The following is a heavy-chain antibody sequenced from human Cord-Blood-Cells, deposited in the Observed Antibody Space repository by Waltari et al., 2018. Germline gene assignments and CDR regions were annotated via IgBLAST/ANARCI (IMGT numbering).Heavy chain of an antibody. V-gene: IGHV1-2*02. CDR2: INPNSGGT. D-gene: IGHD2-2*01. J-gene: IGHJ3*02. CDR3: ARPDTPLGYCSSTSCYDAFDI. Sequence: QVQLVQSGAEVKKPGASVKVSCKASGYTFTGYYMHWVRQAPGQVLEWMGWINPNSGGTNYEQKFQGRVTMTRDTSISTDYMELSRLRSDDTAVYYCARPDTPLGYCSSTSCYDAFDIWGQGTMVTVSS. CDR1: GYTFTGYY.